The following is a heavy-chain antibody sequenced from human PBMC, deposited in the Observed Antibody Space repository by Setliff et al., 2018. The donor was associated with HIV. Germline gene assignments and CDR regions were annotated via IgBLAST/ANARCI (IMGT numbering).Heavy chain of an antibody. CDR3: ARHRDGGTYPLDY. J-gene: IGHJ4*02. D-gene: IGHD1-26*01. Sequence: KPSETLSLTCTVSGGSISSDNYYWSWIRQPAGKGLEWIGRMYTSGSTNYNPSLKSRVTISVDTSKNRFSLQLTSVTAADTAGYYCARHRDGGTYPLDYWGQGTLVTVSS. V-gene: IGHV4-61*02. CDR1: GGSISSDNYY. CDR2: MYTSGST.